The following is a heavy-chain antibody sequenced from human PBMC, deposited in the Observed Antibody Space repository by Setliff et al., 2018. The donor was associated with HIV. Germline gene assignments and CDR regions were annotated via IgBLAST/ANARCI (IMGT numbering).Heavy chain of an antibody. V-gene: IGHV1-69-2*01. J-gene: IGHJ4*02. D-gene: IGHD3-22*01. CDR1: GYTFTDYY. Sequence: ASVKVSCKASGYTFTDYYINWVQQAPGKGLEWMGRVDPEDGETTYAEKLQGRITITADTSTDTAYLELSSLRSEDSAFYYCTTTLDSSGYFGSDYFDYWGQGALVTVSS. CDR2: VDPEDGET. CDR3: TTTLDSSGYFGSDYFDY.